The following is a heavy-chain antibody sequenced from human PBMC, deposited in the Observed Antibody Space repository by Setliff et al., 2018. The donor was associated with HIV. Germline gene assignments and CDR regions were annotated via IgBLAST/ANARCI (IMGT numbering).Heavy chain of an antibody. CDR1: GFTFSIYT. D-gene: IGHD4-17*01. CDR2: ISSSSRYI. J-gene: IGHJ4*02. CDR3: AREAYGDSYFDY. V-gene: IGHV3-21*01. Sequence: GGSLSLSCAASGFTFSIYTMSWVRQAPGKGLEWVSSISSSSRYIYYTDSLRGRFTVSRDNARSSLYLHMTDLGAEDTAIYFCAREAYGDSYFDYWGQGTLVTVSS.